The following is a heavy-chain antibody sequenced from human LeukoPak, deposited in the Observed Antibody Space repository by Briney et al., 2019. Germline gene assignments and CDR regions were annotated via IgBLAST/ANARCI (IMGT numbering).Heavy chain of an antibody. CDR2: IYYSGST. J-gene: IGHJ5*02. D-gene: IGHD6-19*01. Sequence: SETLSLTCTVSGGSISSSSYYWGWIRQPPGKGLEWIGSIYYSGSTYYNPSLKSRVTIPVDTSKNQFSLWLSSVTAADTAVYYCARASLTYSSGWHNWFDPWGQGTLVTVSS. V-gene: IGHV4-39*07. CDR1: GGSISSSSYY. CDR3: ARASLTYSSGWHNWFDP.